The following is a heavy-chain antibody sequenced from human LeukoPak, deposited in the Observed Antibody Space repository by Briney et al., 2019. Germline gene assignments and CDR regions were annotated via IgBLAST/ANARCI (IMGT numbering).Heavy chain of an antibody. CDR1: GGTFSSYA. CDR3: ARDNWEKSTYFDY. Sequence: GASVKVSCKASGGTFSSYAISWVRQAPGQGLEWMGWISAYNGYTNYAQKLQGRVTMSTDTSTRTAYMELRSLRSDDTAVYYCARDNWEKSTYFDYWGQGTLVTVSS. D-gene: IGHD7-27*01. V-gene: IGHV1-18*01. CDR2: ISAYNGYT. J-gene: IGHJ4*02.